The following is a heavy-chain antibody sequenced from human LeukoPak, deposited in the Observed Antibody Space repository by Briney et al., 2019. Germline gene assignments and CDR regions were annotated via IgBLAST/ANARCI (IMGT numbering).Heavy chain of an antibody. CDR1: GGSFSGYY. V-gene: IGHV4-34*01. D-gene: IGHD3-10*01. Sequence: SETLSLTCAVYGGSFSGYYWSWIRQPPGKGLEWIGEINHSGSTNYNPSLKSRVIISVDTSKNQFSLKLSSVTAADTAVYYCARLYNAYYYGSGSLKYGMDVWGQGTTVTVSS. J-gene: IGHJ6*02. CDR2: INHSGST. CDR3: ARLYNAYYYGSGSLKYGMDV.